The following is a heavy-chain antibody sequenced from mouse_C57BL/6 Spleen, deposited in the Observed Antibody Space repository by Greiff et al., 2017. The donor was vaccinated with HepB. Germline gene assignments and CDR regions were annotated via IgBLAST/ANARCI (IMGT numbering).Heavy chain of an antibody. V-gene: IGHV14-1*01. CDR2: IDPEDGDT. Sequence: VQLQQSGAELVRPGASVKLSCTASGFNIKDYYMHWVKQRPEQGLEWIGRIDPEDGDTEYAPKFQGKATMTADTSSNTAYLQLSSLTSEDTAVEYCTTRGNYYDYDVWFAYWGQGTLVTVSA. D-gene: IGHD2-4*01. CDR1: GFNIKDYY. J-gene: IGHJ3*01. CDR3: TTRGNYYDYDVWFAY.